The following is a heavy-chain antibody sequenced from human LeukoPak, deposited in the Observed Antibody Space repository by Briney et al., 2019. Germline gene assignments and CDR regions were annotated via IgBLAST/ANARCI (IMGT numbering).Heavy chain of an antibody. J-gene: IGHJ4*02. D-gene: IGHD3-10*01. CDR2: ISSSSSYI. V-gene: IGHV3-21*01. CDR3: ARGPPGYYGSGSPDY. CDR1: GFTFSSYS. Sequence: GGSLRLSCAASGFTFSSYSMNWVRQAPGKGLEWVSSISSSSSYIYYADSVKGRFTISRDNAKNSLYLQMNSLRAEDTAVYYRARGPPGYYGSGSPDYWGQGTLVTVSS.